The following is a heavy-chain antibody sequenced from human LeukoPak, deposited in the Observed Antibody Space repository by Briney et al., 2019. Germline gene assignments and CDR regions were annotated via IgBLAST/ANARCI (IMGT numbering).Heavy chain of an antibody. CDR3: ARSHDFNTPSTYYYGMDV. V-gene: IGHV1-69*02. CDR2: IIPILGIA. CDR1: GGTFSSYT. D-gene: IGHD3-3*01. Sequence: GASVKVSCKASGGTFSSYTISWVRQAPGQGLEWMGRIIPILGIANYAQKFQGRVTITADKSTSTAYMELSSLRSEDTAVYYCARSHDFNTPSTYYYGMDVWGQGTTVTVSS. J-gene: IGHJ6*02.